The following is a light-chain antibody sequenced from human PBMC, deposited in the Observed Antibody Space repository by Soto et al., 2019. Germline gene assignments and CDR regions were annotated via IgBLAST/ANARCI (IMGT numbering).Light chain of an antibody. CDR2: GAS. CDR1: QSVGTY. CDR3: QQYYSSPLT. V-gene: IGKV3-20*01. Sequence: EIVLTQSPCTLSLSPGERATLSCRASQSVGTYLAWYQQKPGQAPRLLIYGASSRATGIPDRFSGSGSGTDFTLTISRLEPEDFAVYYCQQYYSSPLTFGGGTKVDI. J-gene: IGKJ4*01.